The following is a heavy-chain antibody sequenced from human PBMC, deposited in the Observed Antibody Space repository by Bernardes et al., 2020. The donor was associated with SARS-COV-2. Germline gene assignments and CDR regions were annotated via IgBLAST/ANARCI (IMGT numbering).Heavy chain of an antibody. D-gene: IGHD4-4*01. CDR2: INPNSGGT. CDR3: ARGEGSNYAWGYYGMDV. J-gene: IGHJ6*02. V-gene: IGHV1-2*04. CDR1: GYTFTGYY. Sequence: ASVKVSCKASGYTFTGYYMHWVRQAPGQGLEWMGWINPNSGGTNYAQKFQGWVTMTRDTSISTAYMELSRLRSDDTAVYYCARGEGSNYAWGYYGMDVWGQGTTVTVSS.